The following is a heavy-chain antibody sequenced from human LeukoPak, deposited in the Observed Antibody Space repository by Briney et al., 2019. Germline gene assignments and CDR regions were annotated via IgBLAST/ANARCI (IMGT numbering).Heavy chain of an antibody. CDR3: ATRRRYSSSY. D-gene: IGHD6-13*01. J-gene: IGHJ4*02. CDR1: RFTFSDYY. Sequence: GGSLRLSCAASRFTFSDYYMSWIRQAPGKGLEWVSYISSSGSTIYYADSVKGRFTISRDNAKNSLYLQMNSLRAEDTAAYYCATRRRYSSSYWGQGTLVTVSS. V-gene: IGHV3-11*01. CDR2: ISSSGSTI.